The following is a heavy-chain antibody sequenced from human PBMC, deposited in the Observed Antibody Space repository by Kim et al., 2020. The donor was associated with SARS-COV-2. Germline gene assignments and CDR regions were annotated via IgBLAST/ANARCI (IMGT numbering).Heavy chain of an antibody. D-gene: IGHD3-3*01. V-gene: IGHV4-34*01. J-gene: IGHJ5*02. CDR2: INHSGST. CDR1: GGSFSGYY. Sequence: SETLSLTCAVYGGSFSGYYWSWIRQPPGKGLEWIGEINHSGSTNYNPSLKSRVTISVDTSKNQFSLKLSSVTAADTAVYYCARVLRFLGWFVWFDPWGQG. CDR3: ARVLRFLGWFVWFDP.